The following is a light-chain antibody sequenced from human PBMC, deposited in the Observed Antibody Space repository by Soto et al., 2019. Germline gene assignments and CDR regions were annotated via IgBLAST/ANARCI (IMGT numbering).Light chain of an antibody. CDR2: ATS. J-gene: IGKJ1*01. V-gene: IGKV1-39*01. CDR3: QQGYTTLST. CDR1: QNIRSY. Sequence: DIQMTQSPTSLSASVGDRVTISCRAGQNIRSYLNWYQQIPGKAPNLLIYATSIVQTGVPSRFSGTGSGPDFTLTISGLQPEDCANYYCQQGYTTLSTFGQGTKVDIK.